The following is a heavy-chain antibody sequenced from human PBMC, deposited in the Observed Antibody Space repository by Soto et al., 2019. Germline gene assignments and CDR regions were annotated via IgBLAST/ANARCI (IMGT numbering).Heavy chain of an antibody. J-gene: IGHJ2*01. D-gene: IGHD4-17*01. CDR1: GGSFSGYY. Sequence: QVQLQQWGAGLLKPSETLSLTCAVYGGSFSGYYWSWIRQPPGKGLEWIGEINHSGSTNYNPSLKSRVTISVDTSKNQFPLKLSSVTAADTAVYYCARPATRTSTVTTVGRYWYFDLWGRGTLVTVSS. CDR3: ARPATRTSTVTTVGRYWYFDL. V-gene: IGHV4-34*01. CDR2: INHSGST.